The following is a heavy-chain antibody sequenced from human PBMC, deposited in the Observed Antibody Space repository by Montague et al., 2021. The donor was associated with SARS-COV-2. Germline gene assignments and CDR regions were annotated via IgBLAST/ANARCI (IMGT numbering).Heavy chain of an antibody. Sequence: SETLSLTCTVSGGSIRSSSHFWGWFRQPPGQRLEWIGTISYSGSTYYSPSLKSRVIISADTSKNQFSLNLRSVTAADTAVYFCGLGRGFAVGNHYCYSYGLDVWGQGTTVTVSS. J-gene: IGHJ6*02. V-gene: IGHV4-39*07. CDR2: ISYSGST. CDR1: GGSIRSSSHF. CDR3: GLGRGFAVGNHYCYSYGLDV. D-gene: IGHD3-10*01.